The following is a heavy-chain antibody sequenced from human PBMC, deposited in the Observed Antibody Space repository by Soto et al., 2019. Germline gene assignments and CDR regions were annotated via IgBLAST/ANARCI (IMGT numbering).Heavy chain of an antibody. CDR2: FDPEDGET. CDR1: GYTLTELS. J-gene: IGHJ4*02. CDR3: ATDPTRSADSDY. V-gene: IGHV1-24*01. Sequence: ASVKVSCKVSGYTLTELSMHWVRQAPGKGLEWMGGFDPEDGETIYAQKFQGRVTMTEDTSTDTAYMELSSLRSEDTAVYYCATDPTRSADSDYWGQGTLVTVSS.